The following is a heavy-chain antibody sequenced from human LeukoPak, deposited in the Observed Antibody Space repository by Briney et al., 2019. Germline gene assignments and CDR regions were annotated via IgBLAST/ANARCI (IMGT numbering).Heavy chain of an antibody. V-gene: IGHV4-4*07. CDR3: ARDHSSSWFDAFDI. D-gene: IGHD6-13*01. CDR1: GGSISSYY. CDR2: ISATGST. J-gene: IGHJ3*02. Sequence: ASETLSLTCTVSGGSISSYYWSWIRQPAGQGLEWIGRISATGSTNYNPSFSSRVTMSVDASKNQFSLKVTSVTAADTAVYYCARDHSSSWFDAFDIWGQGTMITVSS.